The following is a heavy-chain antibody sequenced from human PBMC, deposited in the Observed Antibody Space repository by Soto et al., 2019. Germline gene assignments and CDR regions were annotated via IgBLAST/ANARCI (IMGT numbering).Heavy chain of an antibody. J-gene: IGHJ4*02. D-gene: IGHD4-17*01. CDR1: GDSISSGAYY. CDR3: ARGPDLSTTVLTLNY. V-gene: IGHV4-31*03. Sequence: QVQLQESGPGLVKPSQTLSLTCTVSGDSISSGAYYWMWVRQHPGKGLEWIGYISYSGSTSYNPSLKSRVTISVDTSKKQFSLRLSSVTAAYTSFYYSARGPDLSTTVLTLNYLGQGTMVIVSS. CDR2: ISYSGST.